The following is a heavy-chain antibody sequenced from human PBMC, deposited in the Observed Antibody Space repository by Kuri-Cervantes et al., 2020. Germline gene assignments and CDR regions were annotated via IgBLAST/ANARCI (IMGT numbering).Heavy chain of an antibody. D-gene: IGHD1-26*01. CDR2: ITSSGRSL. V-gene: IGHV3-21*06. J-gene: IGHJ3*02. Sequence: GASLKISGAASGFTFSSYGLHWVRMAPGKGLEWVASITSSGRSLYYADSVKGRFTISRDNAKSSLFLQMSSLRAEDTALYFCVRDGTRGAFDIWGQGTMVTVSS. CDR1: GFTFSSYG. CDR3: VRDGTRGAFDI.